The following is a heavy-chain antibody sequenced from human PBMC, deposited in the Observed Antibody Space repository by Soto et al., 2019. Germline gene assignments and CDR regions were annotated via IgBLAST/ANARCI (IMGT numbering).Heavy chain of an antibody. CDR2: IKQDGSEK. CDR1: GFTFSSYW. CDR3: ARDPFHDYSNYFDY. Sequence: LSLTCAASGFTFSSYWMSWVRQAPGKGLEWVANIKQDGSEKYYVDSVKGRFTISRDNAKNSLYLQMNSLRAEDTAVYYCARDPFHDYSNYFDYWGQGTLVTVSS. D-gene: IGHD4-4*01. J-gene: IGHJ4*02. V-gene: IGHV3-7*01.